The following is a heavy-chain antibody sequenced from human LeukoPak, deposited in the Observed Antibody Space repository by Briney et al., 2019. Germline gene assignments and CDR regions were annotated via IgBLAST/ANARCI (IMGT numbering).Heavy chain of an antibody. J-gene: IGHJ5*02. CDR2: INPSAGRT. CDR1: GYTFISYY. CDR3: AKGAAADYGGNSGNNWFDP. Sequence: ASVKVSCKASGYTFISYYMHWVRQAPGQGLEWMGIINPSAGRTSYAQKFQGRVTMTRDTSTSTVYMELSSLRSEDTAVYYCAKGAAADYGGNSGNNWFDPWGQGTLVIVSS. D-gene: IGHD4-23*01. V-gene: IGHV1-46*01.